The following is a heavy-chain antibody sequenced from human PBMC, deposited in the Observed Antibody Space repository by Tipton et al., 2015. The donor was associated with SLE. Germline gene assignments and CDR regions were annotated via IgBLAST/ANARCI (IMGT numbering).Heavy chain of an antibody. CDR3: ARLAWYSSSSGFDS. CDR2: IKQEGSEI. D-gene: IGHD6-6*01. J-gene: IGHJ4*02. V-gene: IGHV3-7*01. Sequence: SLRLSCAASGFTFNTYWMGWVRQAPGKGLEWVANIKQEGSEIYYAASLKGRFTISRDNAKNSLYLQMNGLRAEDTAVYYCARLAWYSSSSGFDSWGRGTRVTVSP. CDR1: GFTFNTYW.